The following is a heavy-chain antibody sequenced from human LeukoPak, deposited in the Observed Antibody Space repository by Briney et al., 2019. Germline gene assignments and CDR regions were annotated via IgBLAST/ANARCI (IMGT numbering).Heavy chain of an antibody. CDR2: IYYSGST. D-gene: IGHD2-21*02. CDR1: GGSISSSSYY. Sequence: SETLSLTCTVSGGSISSSSYYWGWIRQPPGKGLEWIGSIYYSGSTYYNPSLKSRVTISVDTSKNQFSLKLSSVTAADTAVYYCAREGVTFEESWFDPWGQGTLVTVSS. V-gene: IGHV4-39*01. J-gene: IGHJ5*02. CDR3: AREGVTFEESWFDP.